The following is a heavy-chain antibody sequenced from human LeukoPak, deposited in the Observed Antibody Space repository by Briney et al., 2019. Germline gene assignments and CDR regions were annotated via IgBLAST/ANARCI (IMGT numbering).Heavy chain of an antibody. Sequence: SEALSLTCTVSADSITSSTYNWAWSRQAPGKGLEWIGSISYSGNNHYNPSLKPPVPISIDTSTHPFSLTLSSVTAAHTAVYYCARHPTGYPNWFDPWGQGTLVTVSS. J-gene: IGHJ5*02. V-gene: IGHV4-39*01. CDR2: ISYSGNN. CDR3: ARHPTGYPNWFDP. CDR1: ADSITSSTYN. D-gene: IGHD3-9*01.